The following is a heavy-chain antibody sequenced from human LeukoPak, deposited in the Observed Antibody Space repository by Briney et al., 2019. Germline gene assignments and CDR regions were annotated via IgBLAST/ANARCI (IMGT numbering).Heavy chain of an antibody. J-gene: IGHJ4*02. V-gene: IGHV7-4-1*02. D-gene: IGHD1-26*01. Sequence: GASVKVSCKASGYTCTSYAMNWVRQAPGQGLECMGWINTNTGNPTYAQGFTGRFVFSLDTSVSTAYLQISSLKAEDTALYYCARASTPKVGATIYYFDYWGQGTLVTVSS. CDR1: GYTCTSYA. CDR2: INTNTGNP. CDR3: ARASTPKVGATIYYFDY.